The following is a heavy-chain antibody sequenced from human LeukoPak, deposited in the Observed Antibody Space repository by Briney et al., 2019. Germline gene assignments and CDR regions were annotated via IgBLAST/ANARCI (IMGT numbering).Heavy chain of an antibody. D-gene: IGHD6-6*01. CDR2: IYYSGST. J-gene: IGHJ4*02. Sequence: PSETLSLTCTVSGGFISSYYWSWIRQPPGKGLEWIGYIYYSGSTNYNPSLKSRVTISVDTSKNQFSLKLSSVTAADTAVYYCAREGIAARIDYWGQGTLVTVSS. CDR3: AREGIAARIDY. CDR1: GGFISSYY. V-gene: IGHV4-59*01.